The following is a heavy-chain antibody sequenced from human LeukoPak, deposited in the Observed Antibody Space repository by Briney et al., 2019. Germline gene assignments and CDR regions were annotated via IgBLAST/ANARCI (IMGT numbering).Heavy chain of an antibody. J-gene: IGHJ4*02. CDR1: GFTFSSYA. Sequence: GGSLRLSCAASGFTFSSYAMSWVRQAPGKGLEWVSAISGSGGSTYYADSVKGRFTISRDNSKNTLYLQMNSLRAEDTAVYYCARGYSSSWYLVRGGIDYWGQGTLVTVSS. D-gene: IGHD6-13*01. V-gene: IGHV3-23*01. CDR2: ISGSGGST. CDR3: ARGYSSSWYLVRGGIDY.